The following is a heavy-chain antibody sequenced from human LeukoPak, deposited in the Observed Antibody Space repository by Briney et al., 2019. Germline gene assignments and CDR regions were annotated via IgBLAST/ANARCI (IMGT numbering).Heavy chain of an antibody. CDR2: INPNSGGT. CDR1: GYTFTGYY. CDR3: ARVPTYHYYGSGSYYYFDY. J-gene: IGHJ4*02. Sequence: ASVKVSCKASGYTFTGYYMHWVRQAPGQGLEWMGRINPNSGGTNYAQKFQGRVTMTRDTSISTAYMELSRLRSADTAVYYCARVPTYHYYGSGSYYYFDYWGQGTLVTVSS. V-gene: IGHV1-2*06. D-gene: IGHD3-10*01.